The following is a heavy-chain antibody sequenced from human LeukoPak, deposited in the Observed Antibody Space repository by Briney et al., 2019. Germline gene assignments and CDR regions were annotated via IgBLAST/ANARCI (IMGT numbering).Heavy chain of an antibody. Sequence: PGGSLRLSCAASGFILSAYNMNWVRQAPGKGLEWVSFISISGTYITYADSVKGRFTLSRENAQNSLYLQMNSLRAEDTAGDYCSRDIRATTRAYDYWGQGTLVTVSS. V-gene: IGHV3-21*01. D-gene: IGHD1-26*01. CDR2: ISISGTYI. CDR3: SRDIRATTRAYDY. J-gene: IGHJ4*02. CDR1: GFILSAYN.